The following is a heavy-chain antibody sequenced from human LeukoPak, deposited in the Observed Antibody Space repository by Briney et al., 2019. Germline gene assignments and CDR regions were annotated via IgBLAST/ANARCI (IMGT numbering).Heavy chain of an antibody. D-gene: IGHD5-12*01. CDR2: IYSGGST. J-gene: IGHJ4*01. CDR3: ARSLGSKLATIGY. Sequence: HAGGSLRLSCAASGFTVSSNYMSWVRQAPGKGLEWVSVIYSGGSTYYADSVKGRFTISRDNSKNTLYLQMNSLRAEDTAVYYCARSLGSKLATIGYWGHGTLVTVSS. V-gene: IGHV3-66*02. CDR1: GFTVSSNY.